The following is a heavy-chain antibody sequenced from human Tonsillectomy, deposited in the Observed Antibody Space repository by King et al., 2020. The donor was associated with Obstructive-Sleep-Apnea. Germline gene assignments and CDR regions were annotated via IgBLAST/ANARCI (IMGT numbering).Heavy chain of an antibody. V-gene: IGHV3-30*04. CDR1: GFTFSSYA. D-gene: IGHD7-27*01. CDR2: ISYDGSNK. Sequence: VQLVESGGGVVQPGRSLRLSCAASGFTFSSYAMHWVRQAPCKGLEWLAVISYDGSNKYYADSVKGRFTISRDNSKNTLYLQMNSLRAEDTAVYYCARDGDDYGDSWGQGTLVTVSS. J-gene: IGHJ4*02. CDR3: ARDGDDYGDS.